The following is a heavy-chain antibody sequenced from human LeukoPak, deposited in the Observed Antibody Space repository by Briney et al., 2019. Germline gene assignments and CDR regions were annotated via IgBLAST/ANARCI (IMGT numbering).Heavy chain of an antibody. CDR2: ISGSGSTI. Sequence: GGSLRLSCAASGFIFSSYEMNCVRQAPGKGLEWVSYISGSGSTIYYADSVKGRFTISRDNAKNSLHLQMISLRAEDTAVYYCARDTYYDSSGYTYYYYGMDVWGQGTTVTVSS. D-gene: IGHD3-22*01. CDR1: GFIFSSYE. J-gene: IGHJ6*02. CDR3: ARDTYYDSSGYTYYYYGMDV. V-gene: IGHV3-48*03.